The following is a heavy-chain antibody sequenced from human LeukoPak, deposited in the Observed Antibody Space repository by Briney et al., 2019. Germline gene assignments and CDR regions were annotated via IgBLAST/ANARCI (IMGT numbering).Heavy chain of an antibody. V-gene: IGHV4-38-2*02. D-gene: IGHD6-19*01. CDR2: IYHSGST. CDR3: ARDSRSGWYNTDFDY. Sequence: SETLSLTCTVSGGFISSYYWGWIRQPPGKGLEWIGSIYHSGSTYYNPSLKSRVTISVDTSKNQFSLKLSSVTAADTAVYYCARDSRSGWYNTDFDYWGQGTLVTVSS. J-gene: IGHJ4*02. CDR1: GGFISSYY.